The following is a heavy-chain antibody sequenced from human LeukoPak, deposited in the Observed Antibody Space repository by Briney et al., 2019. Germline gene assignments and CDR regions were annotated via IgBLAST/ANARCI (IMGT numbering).Heavy chain of an antibody. CDR3: AGRGTNQAVHWNDGVGAFDI. V-gene: IGHV5-51*01. CDR1: GYSFTSYW. J-gene: IGHJ3*02. D-gene: IGHD1-1*01. Sequence: GESLKISCKGSGYSFTSYWIGWVRQMPGKGLEWMGIIYPGDSDTRYSPSFQGQVTISADKSISTAYLQWSSLQASDTAMYYCAGRGTNQAVHWNDGVGAFDIWGQGTMVTVSS. CDR2: IYPGDSDT.